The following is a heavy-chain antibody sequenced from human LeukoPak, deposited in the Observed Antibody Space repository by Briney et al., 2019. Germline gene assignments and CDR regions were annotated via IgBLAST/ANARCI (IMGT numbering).Heavy chain of an antibody. CDR2: ISYDGSNK. CDR1: GFTFSSYA. V-gene: IGHV3-30-3*01. Sequence: GGSLRLSCAASGFTFSSYAMHWVRQAPGKGLEWVAVISYDGSNKYYADSVKGRFTISRDNSKNTLYLQMNSLRAEDTAVYYCARDPDYGDYPAFWGQGTLVTVSS. CDR3: ARDPDYGDYPAF. D-gene: IGHD4-17*01. J-gene: IGHJ4*02.